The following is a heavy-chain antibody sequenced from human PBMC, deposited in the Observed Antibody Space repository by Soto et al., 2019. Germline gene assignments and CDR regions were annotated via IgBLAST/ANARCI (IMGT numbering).Heavy chain of an antibody. CDR1: GGTFSSYA. CDR2: IIPIFGTA. V-gene: IGHV1-69*01. J-gene: IGHJ5*02. D-gene: IGHD2-2*01. Sequence: QVQLVQSGAEVKKPGSSVKVSCKASGGTFSSYAISWVRQAPGQGLEWMGGIIPIFGTANYAQKFQGRVTITADESTSTAYMELSSLRSEDTAVYYCARDFGGYCRSTSCPGGAWFDPWGQGTLVTVSS. CDR3: ARDFGGYCRSTSCPGGAWFDP.